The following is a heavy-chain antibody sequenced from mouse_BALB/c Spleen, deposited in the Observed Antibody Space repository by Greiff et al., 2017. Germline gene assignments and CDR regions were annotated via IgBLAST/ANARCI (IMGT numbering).Heavy chain of an antibody. Sequence: EVKLVESGPGLVKPSQSLSLTCSVTGYSITSGYYWNWIRQFPGNKLEWMGYISYDGSNNYNPSLKNRISITRDTSKNQFFLKLNSVTTEDTATYYCALYGNYHGFDYWGQGTTLTVSS. CDR2: ISYDGSN. CDR1: GYSITSGYY. J-gene: IGHJ2*01. CDR3: ALYGNYHGFDY. D-gene: IGHD2-1*01. V-gene: IGHV3-6*02.